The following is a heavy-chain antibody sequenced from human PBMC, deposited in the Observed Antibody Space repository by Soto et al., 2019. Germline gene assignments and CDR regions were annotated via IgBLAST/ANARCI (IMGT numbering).Heavy chain of an antibody. CDR1: GGSIRSSNYY. CDR3: ARMVGSSWN. V-gene: IGHV4-39*01. D-gene: IGHD6-13*01. J-gene: IGHJ4*02. Sequence: SETLSLTCTVSGGSIRSSNYYWGWIRQPPGKGLEWIGCVFYSGSTYYNPSLKSRVTISVDTSKNQFSLRLSSVTAADTAVYYCARMVGSSWNWGEGTLVTVSS. CDR2: VFYSGST.